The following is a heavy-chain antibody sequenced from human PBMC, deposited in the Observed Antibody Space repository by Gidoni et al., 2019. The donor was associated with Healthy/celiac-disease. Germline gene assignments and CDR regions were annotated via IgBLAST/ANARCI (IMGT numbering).Heavy chain of an antibody. CDR2: IYSGGST. V-gene: IGHV3-66*01. J-gene: IGHJ3*02. Sequence: ELQLVASGSGLVQPGGSLRLASATSGFTVSCNSMCWVRPAPGKGLEWVSIIYSGGSTYYADSVKGIFTISRDNSKNTLSLQMNSLRAEDSAVYYCARVLENDAFDIWGQGTVVTVSS. CDR1: GFTVSCNS. CDR3: ARVLENDAFDI.